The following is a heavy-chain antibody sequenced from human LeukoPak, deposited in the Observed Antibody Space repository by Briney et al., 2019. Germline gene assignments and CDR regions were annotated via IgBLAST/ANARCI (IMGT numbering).Heavy chain of an antibody. CDR3: ARGLGGDYGY. D-gene: IGHD4-17*01. CDR1: GGSFSGYY. CDR2: INHSGST. Sequence: PSETLSLTCAVYGGSFSGYYWSWIRQPPGKGLEWIGEINHSGSTNYNPSLKSRVTISVDTSKNQFSLKLSSVTAADTAVYYCARGLGGDYGYWGQGTLVTVSS. J-gene: IGHJ4*02. V-gene: IGHV4-34*01.